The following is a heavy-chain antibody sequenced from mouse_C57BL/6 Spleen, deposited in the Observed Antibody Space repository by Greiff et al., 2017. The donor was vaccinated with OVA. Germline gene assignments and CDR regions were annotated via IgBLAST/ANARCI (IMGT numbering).Heavy chain of an antibody. CDR3: ARSKDYGYYYAMDY. CDR1: GYAFSSSW. CDR2: IYPGDGDT. J-gene: IGHJ4*01. Sequence: QVQLQQFGPELVKPGASVKISCKASGYAFSSSWMNWVKQRPGKGLEWIGRIYPGDGDTNYNGKFKGKATLTADKSSSTAYMQLSSLTSEDSAVYFCARSKDYGYYYAMDYWGQGTSVTVSS. V-gene: IGHV1-82*01. D-gene: IGHD1-1*01.